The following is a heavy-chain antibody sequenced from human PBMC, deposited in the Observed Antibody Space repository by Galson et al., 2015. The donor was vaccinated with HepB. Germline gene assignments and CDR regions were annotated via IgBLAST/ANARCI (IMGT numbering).Heavy chain of an antibody. D-gene: IGHD6-25*01. V-gene: IGHV7-4-1*02. CDR2: INTNTGNP. CDR1: GYTFTSYA. Sequence: SVKVSCKASGYTFTSYAMNWVRQAPGQGLEWMGWINTNTGNPTYAQGFTGRFVFSLDTSVSTAYLQISSLKAEDTAVYYCARIGIAATYYYGMDVWGQGTTVTVSS. CDR3: ARIGIAATYYYGMDV. J-gene: IGHJ6*02.